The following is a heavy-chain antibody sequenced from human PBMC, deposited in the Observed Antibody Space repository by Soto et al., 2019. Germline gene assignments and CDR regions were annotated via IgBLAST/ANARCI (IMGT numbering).Heavy chain of an antibody. D-gene: IGHD3-3*01. CDR3: AKDTHYDVSYYYGMDV. J-gene: IGHJ6*02. CDR2: ISWNSGSI. Sequence: GGSLRLSCAASGFTFDDYAMHWVRQAPGKGLEWVSGISWNSGSIGYADSVKGRFTISRDNAKNSLYLQMNSLRAEDTALYYCAKDTHYDVSYYYGMDVWGQGTTGTVSS. V-gene: IGHV3-9*01. CDR1: GFTFDDYA.